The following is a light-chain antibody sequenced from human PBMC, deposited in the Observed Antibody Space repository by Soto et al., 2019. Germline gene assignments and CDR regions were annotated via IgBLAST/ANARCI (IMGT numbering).Light chain of an antibody. CDR2: DDS. CDR1: NIGGKS. V-gene: IGLV3-21*02. CDR3: QVWDDNSDHHV. J-gene: IGLJ1*01. Sequence: YELTQTSSVSVAPGQTARISCGGNNIGGKSVHWYQQKPGQAPVVVVYDDSDRPSGIPERFSGSNSGNTATLTISRVEAGDEADYHCQVWDDNSDHHVFGTGTKVTVL.